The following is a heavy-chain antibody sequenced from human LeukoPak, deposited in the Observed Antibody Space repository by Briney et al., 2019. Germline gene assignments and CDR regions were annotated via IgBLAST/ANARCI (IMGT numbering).Heavy chain of an antibody. CDR3: ARDKSITMVRGVIGY. CDR1: GYTLTELS. CDR2: INPSGGST. J-gene: IGHJ4*02. Sequence: ASVKVSCKVSGYTLTELSMHWVRQAPGQGLEWMGIINPSGGSTSYAQKFQGRVTMTRDTSTSTVYMELSSLRSEDTAVYYCARDKSITMVRGVIGYWGQGTLVTVSS. D-gene: IGHD3-10*01. V-gene: IGHV1-46*01.